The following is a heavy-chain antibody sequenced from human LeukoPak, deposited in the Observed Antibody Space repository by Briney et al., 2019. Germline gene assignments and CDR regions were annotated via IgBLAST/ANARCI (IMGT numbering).Heavy chain of an antibody. CDR3: ARVGPPSYAMDV. Sequence: GGSPRLSCAVSGFTFRTYSMNWVRQAPGKGLEWVSSISSTSTYIYYADSVKGRFTISRDNAMNSLYLHMNSPRAEDTAVYYCARVGPPSYAMDVWGQGTTVTVSS. CDR2: ISSTSTYI. CDR1: GFTFRTYS. V-gene: IGHV3-21*01. J-gene: IGHJ6*02.